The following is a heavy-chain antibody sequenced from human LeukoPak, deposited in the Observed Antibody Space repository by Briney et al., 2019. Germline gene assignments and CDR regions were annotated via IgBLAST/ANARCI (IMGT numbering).Heavy chain of an antibody. CDR2: INPSGGST. Sequence: ASVKVSCKASGYTFTSYYMHWVRQAPGQGLEWMGIINPSGGSTSYAQKFQGRVTMTRDTSTSTVYMELSSLRSEDTAVYYCARGRMGVRGVIAYYYYGMDVWGQGTTVTVSS. J-gene: IGHJ6*02. CDR1: GYTFTSYY. D-gene: IGHD3-10*01. CDR3: ARGRMGVRGVIAYYYYGMDV. V-gene: IGHV1-46*01.